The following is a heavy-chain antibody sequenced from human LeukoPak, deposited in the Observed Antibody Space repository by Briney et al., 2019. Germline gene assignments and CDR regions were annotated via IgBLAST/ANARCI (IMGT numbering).Heavy chain of an antibody. Sequence: SESLSHTCTVSGGSVSSYYWGWIRQPPGKGLECIGYIYVSGSTNYNPSLKSRVTISVHTSKNQYSLKLSSVTPADTAVYYCARRPGKGGVSFLYRREATLVTVSS. V-gene: IGHV4-59*02. D-gene: IGHD3-16*01. CDR1: GGSVSSYY. CDR2: IYVSGST. J-gene: IGHJ4*02. CDR3: ARRPGKGGVSFLY.